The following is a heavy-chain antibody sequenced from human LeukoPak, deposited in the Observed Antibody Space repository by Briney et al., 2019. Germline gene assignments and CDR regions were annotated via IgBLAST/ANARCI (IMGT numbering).Heavy chain of an antibody. Sequence: ASVKVSCKASGGTFSSYAISWVRQAPGQGLEWMGGIIPIFGTANYAQKFQGRVTITADESTSTAYMELNSLRSEDTAVYYCARLESSYYFDYWGQGTLVTVSS. CDR1: GGTFSSYA. J-gene: IGHJ4*02. D-gene: IGHD2/OR15-2a*01. CDR3: ARLESSYYFDY. CDR2: IIPIFGTA. V-gene: IGHV1-69*13.